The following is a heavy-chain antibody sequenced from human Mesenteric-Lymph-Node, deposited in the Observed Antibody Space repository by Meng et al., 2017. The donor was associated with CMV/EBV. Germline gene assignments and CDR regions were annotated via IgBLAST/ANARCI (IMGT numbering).Heavy chain of an antibody. J-gene: IGHJ4*02. V-gene: IGHV3-30-3*01. CDR3: ARDDGYWAY. Sequence: GESPKISCAGSGFTFSAYDLHWVRQAPGRGLEWVAVVSYDGSNKYYADFVKGRFNVSRDNSKNTLYLQVNTPTAADTAVYYCARDDGYWAYWGQGTLVTVSS. CDR2: VSYDGSNK. D-gene: IGHD5-24*01. CDR1: GFTFSAYD.